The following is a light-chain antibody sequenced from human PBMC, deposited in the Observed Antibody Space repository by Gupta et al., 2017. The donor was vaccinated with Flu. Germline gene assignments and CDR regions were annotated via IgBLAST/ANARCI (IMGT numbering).Light chain of an antibody. J-gene: IGKJ2*01. Sequence: TLSLSPGERATLSCRASQSVSSTYLAWYQQKPGQAPRLLIYGTSSRATGIPDRFSGSGSGTDFSLSISSLEPEDFAVYYCQQYGRSLMYTFGQGTKLEIK. V-gene: IGKV3-20*01. CDR3: QQYGRSLMYT. CDR2: GTS. CDR1: QSVSSTY.